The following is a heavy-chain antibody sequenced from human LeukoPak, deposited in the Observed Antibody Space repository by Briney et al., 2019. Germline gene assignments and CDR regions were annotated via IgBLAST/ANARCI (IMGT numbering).Heavy chain of an antibody. J-gene: IGHJ4*02. CDR1: GFTFSDYY. D-gene: IGHD3-22*01. Sequence: GGSLRLSCAASGFTFSDYYMSWIRQAPGKGLEWVSYISSSSSYTNYADSVKGRFTISRDNAKDSLYLQMNSLRAEDTAVYYCARDAGYYYDSSGYYYGVGLDYWGQGTLVTVSS. V-gene: IGHV3-11*05. CDR2: ISSSSSYT. CDR3: ARDAGYYYDSSGYYYGVGLDY.